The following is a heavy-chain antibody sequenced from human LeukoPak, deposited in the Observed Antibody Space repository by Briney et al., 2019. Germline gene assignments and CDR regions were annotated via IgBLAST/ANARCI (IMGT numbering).Heavy chain of an antibody. V-gene: IGHV4-39*07. D-gene: IGHD3-10*01. J-gene: IGHJ4*02. CDR3: ARGTRLLWFGEFPN. Sequence: PGESLRLSCAASGFPFSTYWMSWVRQPPGKGLEWIGSIYYSGSTYYNPSLKSRVTISVDTSKNQFSLKLSSVTAADTAVYYCARGTRLLWFGEFPNWGQGTLVTVSS. CDR1: GFPFSTYW. CDR2: IYYSGST.